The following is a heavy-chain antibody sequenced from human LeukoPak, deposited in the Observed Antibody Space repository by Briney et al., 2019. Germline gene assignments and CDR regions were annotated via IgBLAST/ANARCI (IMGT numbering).Heavy chain of an antibody. Sequence: GGSLRLSCAASGFTFSRYWMSWVRQAPGKGLEWVSVIYSGGSTYYADSVKGRFTISRDNSKNTLYLQMNSLRAEDTAVYYCAKDRDYYDSSGPNYYFDYWGQGTLVTVSS. D-gene: IGHD3-22*01. V-gene: IGHV3-66*01. J-gene: IGHJ4*02. CDR1: GFTFSRYW. CDR2: IYSGGST. CDR3: AKDRDYYDSSGPNYYFDY.